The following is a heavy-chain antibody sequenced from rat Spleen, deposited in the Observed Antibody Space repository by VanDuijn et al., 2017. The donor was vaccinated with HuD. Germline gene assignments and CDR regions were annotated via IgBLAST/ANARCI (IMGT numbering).Heavy chain of an antibody. V-gene: IGHV5-31*01. J-gene: IGHJ3*01. CDR1: GFTFNYYW. CDR3: VNTYYGYWFGY. CDR2: ITNTGDST. Sequence: EVQLVESGGGLVQPGRSLKLSCVASGFTFNYYWMTWIRQAPGKGLEWVASITNTGDSTYYPDSVKGRFTISRDDAKSTLYLQMNSLRSEDTATYYCVNTYYGYWFGYWGQGTLVTVSS. D-gene: IGHD1-9*01.